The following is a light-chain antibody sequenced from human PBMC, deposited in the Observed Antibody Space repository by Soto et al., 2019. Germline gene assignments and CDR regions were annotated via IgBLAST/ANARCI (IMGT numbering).Light chain of an antibody. J-gene: IGKJ1*01. V-gene: IGKV1-39*01. Sequence: DSHMTQSASSLSASVGDRVTITCRASQSISSYLNWYQQKPGKAPKLLIYAASSLQSGVPSRFSGSGSGTDFTLTISSLQPEDFATYYCQQSYSTPQTFGQGTKV. CDR1: QSISSY. CDR3: QQSYSTPQT. CDR2: AAS.